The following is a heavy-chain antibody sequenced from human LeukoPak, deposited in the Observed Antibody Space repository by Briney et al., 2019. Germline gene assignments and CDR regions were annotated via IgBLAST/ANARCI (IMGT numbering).Heavy chain of an antibody. CDR3: ANAVDY. V-gene: IGHV4-34*01. D-gene: IGHD2-8*01. Sequence: PSETLSLTCAVYGGSFSGYYWSWIRQPPGKGLEWIGEINHSGSTNYNPSLKSRVTISVDTSKNQFSLKLSSVTAADTAVYYCANAVDYWGQGTLVTVSS. CDR2: INHSGST. J-gene: IGHJ4*02. CDR1: GGSFSGYY.